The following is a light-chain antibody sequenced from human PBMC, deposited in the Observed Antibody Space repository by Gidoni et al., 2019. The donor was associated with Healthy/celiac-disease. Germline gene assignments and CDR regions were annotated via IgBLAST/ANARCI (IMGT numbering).Light chain of an antibody. CDR1: QSISSY. Sequence: DIQLTQSPSSLSASVGDRVTITCRASQSISSYLNWYQQKPGKAPKLLIYAASSLQSGVPSRFSGSGYGTDFTLTISSLQTEDVATYYCQQSYSTPYTFGQGTKLEIK. V-gene: IGKV1-39*01. CDR2: AAS. CDR3: QQSYSTPYT. J-gene: IGKJ2*01.